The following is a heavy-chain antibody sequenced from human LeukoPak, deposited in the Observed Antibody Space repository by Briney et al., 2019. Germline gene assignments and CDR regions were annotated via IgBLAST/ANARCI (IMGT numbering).Heavy chain of an antibody. J-gene: IGHJ5*02. Sequence: SGTLSLTCTVSGGSISSSSYYWGWIRQPPGKGLEWIGSIYYSESTHYNPSLKSRVTISVDTSKNQFSLRLSFVTAADTAVYYCARQTIVVVEVGWFDPWGQGTLVTVSS. CDR3: ARQTIVVVEVGWFDP. V-gene: IGHV4-39*01. CDR1: GGSISSSSYY. D-gene: IGHD2-2*01. CDR2: IYYSEST.